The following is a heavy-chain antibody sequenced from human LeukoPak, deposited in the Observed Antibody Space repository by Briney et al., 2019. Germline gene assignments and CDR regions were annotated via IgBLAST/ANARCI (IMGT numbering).Heavy chain of an antibody. D-gene: IGHD5-18*01. CDR1: GGTFSSYA. CDR2: IIPIFGIE. J-gene: IGHJ6*02. V-gene: IGHV1-69*04. Sequence: SVKVSCKASGGTFSSYAISWVRQAPGQGLEWMGRIIPIFGIENYPQKFQGRVTITADKSTSTAYMELSSLRSGDTAVYYCARVPDTAMVTYYGMDVWGQGTRVTVSS. CDR3: ARVPDTAMVTYYGMDV.